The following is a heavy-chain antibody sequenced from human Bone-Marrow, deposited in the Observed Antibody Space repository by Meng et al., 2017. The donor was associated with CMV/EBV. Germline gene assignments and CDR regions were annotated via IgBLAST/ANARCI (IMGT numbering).Heavy chain of an antibody. CDR1: GGSF. V-gene: IGHV4-34*01. D-gene: IGHD6-13*01. CDR3: ARGGRRPITAAGTLDY. J-gene: IGHJ4*02. Sequence: SETLSLTCAIYGGSFWSWIRQPPGKGLEWIGEINHGGDTNYNPSLKSRVTMSADTAKNQFSLKLRSLTAADTAVYYCARGGRRPITAAGTLDYWGQGALVTVSS. CDR2: INHGGDT.